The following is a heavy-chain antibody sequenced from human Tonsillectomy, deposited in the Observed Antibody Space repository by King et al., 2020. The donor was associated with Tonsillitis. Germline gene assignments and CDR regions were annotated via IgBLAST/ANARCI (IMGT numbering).Heavy chain of an antibody. CDR2: ISGSGGYT. V-gene: IGHV3-23*04. CDR1: GFTLSNYA. D-gene: IGHD2-15*01. Sequence: VQLVESGGGLVQSGGSLRLSCAASGFTLSNYAMSWVRQAPGKGLEWVSSISGSGGYTYYADSVGGRFTISIDNSKNTLGLQMNSLRAEDTAVYYCAKQIGFCSGGTCSLDYWGQGALVTVSS. J-gene: IGHJ4*02. CDR3: AKQIGFCSGGTCSLDY.